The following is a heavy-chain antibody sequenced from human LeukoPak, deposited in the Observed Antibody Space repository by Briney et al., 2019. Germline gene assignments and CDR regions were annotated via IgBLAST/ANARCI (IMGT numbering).Heavy chain of an antibody. D-gene: IGHD3-10*01. CDR3: ARGTHYYGSGSYYNEPLDY. J-gene: IGHJ4*02. CDR2: ILYDGSNE. CDR1: GFTFSSYA. V-gene: IGHV3-30*09. Sequence: PGRSLRLSCAASGFTFSSYAMHWVRQAPGKGLEWVALILYDGSNEYYADSVKGRFAISRDISQNTLYLQMGSLRAEDMAVYYCARGTHYYGSGSYYNEPLDYWGQGTLVTVSS.